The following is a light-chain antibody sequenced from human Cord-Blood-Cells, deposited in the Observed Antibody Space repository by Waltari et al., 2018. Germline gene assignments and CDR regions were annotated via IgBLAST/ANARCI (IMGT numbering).Light chain of an antibody. V-gene: IGKV3-20*01. CDR1: QSVSSSY. CDR2: GAS. Sequence: EIVLTQSPGTLSLSPGARATLSCRASQSVSSSYLAWCQQKPGQAPRLLIYGASSRATGIPDRFSGSESGTDFTLTICRLEPEDFAVYYCQQYGSSPQTFGQGTNLEIK. J-gene: IGKJ2*01. CDR3: QQYGSSPQT.